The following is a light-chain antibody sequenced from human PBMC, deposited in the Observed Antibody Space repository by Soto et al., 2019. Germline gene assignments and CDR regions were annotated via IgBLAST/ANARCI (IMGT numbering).Light chain of an antibody. CDR1: QSVPNNY. V-gene: IGKV3-20*01. CDR3: QHYQSGHPIT. CDR2: VAS. J-gene: IGKJ5*01. Sequence: EIVLTQSPGTLSLSPGERATLSCRASQSVPNNYLAWYQQKPGQPPRFAIYVASTRASGIPDRFSGGGSGTSFTLTISRLEPEDFALYYCQHYQSGHPITFGQGTRLEIK.